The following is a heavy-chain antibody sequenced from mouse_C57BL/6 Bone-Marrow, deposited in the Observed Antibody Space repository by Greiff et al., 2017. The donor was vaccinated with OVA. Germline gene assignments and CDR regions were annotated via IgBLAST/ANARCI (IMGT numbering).Heavy chain of an antibody. J-gene: IGHJ2*01. V-gene: IGHV1-61*01. CDR1: GYTFTSYW. Sequence: QVQLQQPGAELVRPGSSVKLSCKASGYTFTSYWMDWVKQRPGQGLEWIGNIYPSDSETHYNQKFKDKATLTVDKSSSTAYMQLSSLTSEDSAVYYCARSLIYDSDCWGQGTTLTVSS. D-gene: IGHD2-3*01. CDR3: ARSLIYDSDC. CDR2: IYPSDSET.